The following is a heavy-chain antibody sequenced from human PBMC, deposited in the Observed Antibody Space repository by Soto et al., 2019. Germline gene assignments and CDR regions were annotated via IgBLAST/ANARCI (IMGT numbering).Heavy chain of an antibody. CDR1: GGSISSSSYY. CDR2: IYYSGST. J-gene: IGHJ6*02. D-gene: IGHD6-13*01. CDR3: ASQQLVLGYYYYGMDV. Sequence: PSETLSLTCSVSGGSISSSSYYWGWIRQPPWKGLEWIGSIYYSGSTYYNPSLKSRVTISVDTSKSQFSLKLSSVTAADTAVYYCASQQLVLGYYYYGMDVWGQGXTVTVSS. V-gene: IGHV4-39*01.